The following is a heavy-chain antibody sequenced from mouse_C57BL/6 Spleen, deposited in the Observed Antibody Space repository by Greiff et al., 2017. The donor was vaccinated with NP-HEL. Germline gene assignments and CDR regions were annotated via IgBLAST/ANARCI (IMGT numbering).Heavy chain of an antibody. CDR2: IRNKANNHAT. J-gene: IGHJ4*01. CDR1: GFTFSDAW. Sequence: EVKLVESGGGLVQPGGSMKLSCAASGFTFSDAWMDWVRQSPEKGLEWVAEIRNKANNHATYYAESVKGRFTISRDDSKSSVYLQMNSLRAEDTGIYYCTPYSNPYYAMDYWGQGTSVTVSS. CDR3: TPYSNPYYAMDY. V-gene: IGHV6-6*01. D-gene: IGHD2-5*01.